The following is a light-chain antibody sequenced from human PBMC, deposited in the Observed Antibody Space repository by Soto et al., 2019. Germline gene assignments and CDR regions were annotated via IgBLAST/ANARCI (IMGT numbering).Light chain of an antibody. CDR2: DTS. Sequence: DVQMTHSPSAMSASVGARVTITCRASQDISRFVAWFQQKPGKAPERLIYDTSSLQPGVPSRFSGSGSGTEFTLAISGLKPDDFATYDCIQHKSYPYTFGQRTKLEIK. CDR3: IQHKSYPYT. CDR1: QDISRF. V-gene: IGKV1-17*03. J-gene: IGKJ2*01.